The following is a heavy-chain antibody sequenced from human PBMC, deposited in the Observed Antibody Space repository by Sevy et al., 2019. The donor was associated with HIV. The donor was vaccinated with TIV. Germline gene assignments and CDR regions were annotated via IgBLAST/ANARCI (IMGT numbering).Heavy chain of an antibody. Sequence: GGSLRLSCAASGFTFSSYAMSWVRQAPGKGLEWLSAISGSGGSTYYADSVKGRFTISRDNSKNMLYLQMNSLRAEDTTVYYCAKDVLTMIESHYAFDIWGQGTMVTVSS. CDR3: AKDVLTMIESHYAFDI. CDR1: GFTFSSYA. D-gene: IGHD3-22*01. J-gene: IGHJ3*02. V-gene: IGHV3-23*01. CDR2: ISGSGGST.